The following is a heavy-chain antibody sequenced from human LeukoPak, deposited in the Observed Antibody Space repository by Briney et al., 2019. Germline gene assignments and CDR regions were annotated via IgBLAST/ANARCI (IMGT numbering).Heavy chain of an antibody. CDR1: GGSISSYY. CDR3: ARVSCSSTSCYEDYYYYYGMDV. D-gene: IGHD2-2*01. J-gene: IGHJ6*02. V-gene: IGHV4-59*01. CDR2: IYYSGST. Sequence: SETLSLTCTVSGGSISSYYWSWIRQPPGKGLEWIGYIYYSGSTNYNPSLKSRVTISVDTSKNQLSLKLSSVTAADTAVYYCARVSCSSTSCYEDYYYYYGMDVWGQGTTVTVSS.